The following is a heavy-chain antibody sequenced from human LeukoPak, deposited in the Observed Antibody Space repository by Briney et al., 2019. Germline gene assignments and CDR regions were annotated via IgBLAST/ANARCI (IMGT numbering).Heavy chain of an antibody. D-gene: IGHD3-9*01. V-gene: IGHV3-9*01. Sequence: GRSLRLSCAASGFTFDDYAMPWVRQAPGKGLEWVSGITGNSDSTGYADSVKGRFTISRDNAKNSLFLQMNSLTAEDTALYYCAKGLYYDILTGNWFDPWGQGTLVIVSS. CDR3: AKGLYYDILTGNWFDP. CDR2: ITGNSDST. J-gene: IGHJ5*02. CDR1: GFTFDDYA.